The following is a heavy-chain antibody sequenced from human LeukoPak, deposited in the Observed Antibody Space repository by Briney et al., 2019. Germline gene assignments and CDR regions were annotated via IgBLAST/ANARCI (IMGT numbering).Heavy chain of an antibody. CDR1: GFTFYDYG. V-gene: IGHV3-20*04. Sequence: PGGSLRLSCVGSGFTFYDYGMSWVRQSPGKGLEWVAGINWNGGSTGYADSVKGRFTISRDNAKNSLYLQMNSLRGEDTALYYCAISPGITGTTTGFDYWGQGTLVIVSS. J-gene: IGHJ4*02. CDR2: INWNGGST. D-gene: IGHD1-14*01. CDR3: AISPGITGTTTGFDY.